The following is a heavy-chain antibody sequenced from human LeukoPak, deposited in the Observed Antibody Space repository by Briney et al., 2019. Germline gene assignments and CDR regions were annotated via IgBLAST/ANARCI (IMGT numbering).Heavy chain of an antibody. V-gene: IGHV5-10-1*01. Sequence: GESLRVSCKGSGYSFTSYWISWVRQMPGTGLEWMGRIDPSDSYTNYSPSFQGHVTISADKSISTAYLQWSSLKASDTAMYYCARHGYCSSTSCYRAAFDIWGQGTMVTVSS. D-gene: IGHD2-2*02. CDR1: GYSFTSYW. CDR3: ARHGYCSSTSCYRAAFDI. J-gene: IGHJ3*02. CDR2: IDPSDSYT.